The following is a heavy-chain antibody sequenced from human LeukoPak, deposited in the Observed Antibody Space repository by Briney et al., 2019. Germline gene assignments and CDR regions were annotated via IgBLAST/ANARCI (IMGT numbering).Heavy chain of an antibody. CDR2: IYYSGST. Sequence: TSETLSLTCTVSGGSISSNSNYWGWIRQSPGKGLEWIGRIYYSGSTYYSPSLKSRVTISVDTSNNQFSLKLSPVTAADTAVYYCARGYYDVLTGHPKNFDYWGQGTLVTVSS. D-gene: IGHD3-9*01. CDR3: ARGYYDVLTGHPKNFDY. V-gene: IGHV4-39*01. CDR1: GGSISSNSNY. J-gene: IGHJ4*02.